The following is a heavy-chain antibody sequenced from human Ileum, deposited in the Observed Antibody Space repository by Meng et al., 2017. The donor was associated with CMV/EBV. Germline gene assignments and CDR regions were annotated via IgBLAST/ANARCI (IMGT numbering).Heavy chain of an antibody. J-gene: IGHJ5*02. D-gene: IGHD3-10*01. Sequence: NLQEAGPRLLHPSEPLALPFPVPGGPLTGYYWTWIRQPAGKGLEWIGRIHPTGTTDDNPSLRSRVSMSLDKSKNQFSLKLTSVTAADTAVYYCARAAARGVPVDLWGQGTLVTVSS. CDR1: GGPLTGYY. V-gene: IGHV4-4*07. CDR2: IHPTGTT. CDR3: ARAAARGVPVDL.